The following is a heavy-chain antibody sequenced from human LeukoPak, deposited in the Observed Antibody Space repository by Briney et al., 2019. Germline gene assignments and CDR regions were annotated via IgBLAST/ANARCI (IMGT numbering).Heavy chain of an antibody. CDR1: GFTFSSYA. J-gene: IGHJ3*02. CDR3: AKSMGGWYAFDI. V-gene: IGHV3-23*01. D-gene: IGHD2-15*01. CDR2: VSGSGGST. Sequence: GGSLRLSCAASGFTFSSYAMNWVRQAPGKGLEWVSGVSGSGGSTYYVDSVKGRFTISRDNSKNTVYLQMNTLRAEDTAVYHCAKSMGGWYAFDIWGQGTMVTVSS.